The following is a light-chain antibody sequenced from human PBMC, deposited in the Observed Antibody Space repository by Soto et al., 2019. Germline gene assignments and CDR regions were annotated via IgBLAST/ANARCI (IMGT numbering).Light chain of an antibody. J-gene: IGLJ2*01. CDR1: SSDVGGYNY. CDR2: EVS. CDR3: SSYAASNNLGV. V-gene: IGLV2-8*01. Sequence: QSALTQPPSASGSPGQSVTISCIGTSSDVGGYNYVSWYQQHPGKAPKLMIYEVSKRPSGVPDRFSGSKSGSTASLPVSGLQAEDEADYYCSSYAASNNLGVFGGGTKLTVL.